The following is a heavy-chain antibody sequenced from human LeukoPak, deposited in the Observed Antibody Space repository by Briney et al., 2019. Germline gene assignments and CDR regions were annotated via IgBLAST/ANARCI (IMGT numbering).Heavy chain of an antibody. CDR3: ARLPSVVGATHIDWFDP. V-gene: IGHV1-69*04. CDR2: IIPILGIA. J-gene: IGHJ5*02. CDR1: GGTFSSYA. D-gene: IGHD1-26*01. Sequence: ASVKVSCKASGGTFSSYAISWVRQAPGQGLEWMGRIIPILGIANYAQKFQGRVTITADKFTSTAYMELSSLRSEDTAVYYCARLPSVVGATHIDWFDPWGQGTVVTVSS.